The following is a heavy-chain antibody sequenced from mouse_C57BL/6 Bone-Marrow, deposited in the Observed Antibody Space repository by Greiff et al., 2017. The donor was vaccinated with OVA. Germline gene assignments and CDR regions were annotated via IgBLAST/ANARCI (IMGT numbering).Heavy chain of an antibody. J-gene: IGHJ2*01. D-gene: IGHD1-1*01. CDR2: IYPRSGNT. CDR3: ARWDYGSSYEGY. V-gene: IGHV1-81*01. CDR1: GYTFTSYG. Sequence: VKLMESGAELARPGASVKLSCKASGYTFTSYGISWVKQRTGQGLEWIGEIYPRSGNTYYNEKFKGKATLTADKSSSTAYMELRSLTSEDSAVYFCARWDYGSSYEGYWGQGTTLTVSS.